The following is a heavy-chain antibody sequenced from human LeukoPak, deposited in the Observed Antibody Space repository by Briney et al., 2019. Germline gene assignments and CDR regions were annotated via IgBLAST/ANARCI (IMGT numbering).Heavy chain of an antibody. D-gene: IGHD6-19*01. CDR1: GYTFTIYG. J-gene: IGHJ4*02. Sequence: ASVKVSCKASGYTFTIYGISCVRQAPGQGLEWMGWISAYNGNTNYAQKLQGRVTITTDTSTSTAYMELRSLRSDDTAVYYCARRVAVAGTGGHDYWGQGTLVTVSS. CDR2: ISAYNGNT. CDR3: ARRVAVAGTGGHDY. V-gene: IGHV1-18*01.